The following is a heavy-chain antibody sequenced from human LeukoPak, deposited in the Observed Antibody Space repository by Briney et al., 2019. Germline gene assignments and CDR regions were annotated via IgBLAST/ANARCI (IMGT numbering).Heavy chain of an antibody. CDR1: GGSISSYY. J-gene: IGHJ4*02. CDR3: ARSAQWLVPFDY. D-gene: IGHD6-19*01. CDR2: IYYSGST. Sequence: SGTLSLTCAVSGGSISSYYWSWIRQPPGKGLEWIGYIYYSGSTNYNPSLKSRVTISVDTSKNQFSLKLSSVTAADTAVYYCARSAQWLVPFDYWGQGTLVTVSS. V-gene: IGHV4-59*08.